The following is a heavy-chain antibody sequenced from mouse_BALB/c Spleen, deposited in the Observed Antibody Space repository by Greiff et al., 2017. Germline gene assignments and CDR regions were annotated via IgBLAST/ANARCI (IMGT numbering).Heavy chain of an antibody. V-gene: IGHV1S22*01. J-gene: IGHJ1*01. D-gene: IGHD2-3*01. CDR2: IYPGSGST. CDR3: TREDGYYEYFDV. CDR1: GYTFTSYW. Sequence: LQQPGSELVRPRASVKLSCKASGYTFTSYWMHWVKQRPGQGLEWIGNIYPGSGSTNYDEKFKSKATLTVDTSSSTAYMQLSSLTSEDSAVYYCTREDGYYEYFDVWGAGTTVTVSS.